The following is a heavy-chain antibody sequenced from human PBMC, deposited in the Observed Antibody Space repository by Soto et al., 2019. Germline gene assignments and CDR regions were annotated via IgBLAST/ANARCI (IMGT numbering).Heavy chain of an antibody. D-gene: IGHD1-26*01. CDR2: ISGSGGST. V-gene: IGHV3-23*01. J-gene: IGHJ4*02. Sequence: LRLSCSASGFTFSSYAMSWVRQAPGKGLEWVSAISGSGGSTYYADSVKGRFTISRDNSKNTLYLQMNSLRAEDTAVYYCAKVTGSYWPFDYWGQGTLVTVSS. CDR3: AKVTGSYWPFDY. CDR1: GFTFSSYA.